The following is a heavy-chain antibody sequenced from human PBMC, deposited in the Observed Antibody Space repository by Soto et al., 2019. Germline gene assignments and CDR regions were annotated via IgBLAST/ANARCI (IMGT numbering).Heavy chain of an antibody. D-gene: IGHD3-22*01. CDR1: GGSISSGGYY. J-gene: IGHJ6*02. V-gene: IGHV4-31*03. CDR2: IYYSGST. Sequence: KASETLSLTCTVSGGSISSGGYYWSWIRQHPGKGLEWIGYIYYSGSTYYNPSLKSRVTISVDTSKNQFSLKLSSVTAADTAVYYCAREVVNLYGMDVWGQGTTVTVSS. CDR3: AREVVNLYGMDV.